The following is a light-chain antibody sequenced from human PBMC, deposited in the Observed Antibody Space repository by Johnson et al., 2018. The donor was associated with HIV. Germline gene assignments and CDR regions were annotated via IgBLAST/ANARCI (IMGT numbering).Light chain of an antibody. CDR2: ENN. Sequence: QSILTQPPSVSAAPGQKVTISCSGSSSNIGNNYVSWYQQLPGTAPKLLIYENNKRPSWIPDRFSGSKSGTSATLGITGLQTGDEADYYCGTWDNSLSVFVFGTGTKVTVL. CDR1: SSNIGNNY. V-gene: IGLV1-51*02. J-gene: IGLJ1*01. CDR3: GTWDNSLSVFV.